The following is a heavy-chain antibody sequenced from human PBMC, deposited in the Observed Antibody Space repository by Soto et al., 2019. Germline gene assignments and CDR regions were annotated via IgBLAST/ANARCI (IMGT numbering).Heavy chain of an antibody. J-gene: IGHJ4*02. CDR1: GYTFTSYD. CDR2: MNPNSGNT. V-gene: IGHV1-8*01. Sequence: QVQLVQSGAEVKKPGASVKVSCKASGYTFTSYDINWVRQATGQGLEWMGWMNPNSGNTGYAQKFQGRVTMTRNTSIGTAYMELSSLRCEGAAVYYCARERRRGWEVDCWGQGTRVSGSS. CDR3: ARERRRGWEVDC. D-gene: IGHD1-26*01.